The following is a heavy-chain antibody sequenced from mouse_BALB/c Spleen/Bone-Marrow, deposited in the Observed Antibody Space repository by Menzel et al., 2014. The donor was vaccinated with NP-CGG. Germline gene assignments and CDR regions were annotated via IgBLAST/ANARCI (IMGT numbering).Heavy chain of an antibody. J-gene: IGHJ4*01. V-gene: IGHV1-69*02. Sequence: VQLQQSGAELVRPGASVKLSCKAPGYIFTSYWINWVKQRPGQGPEWIGNIYPSDSYTNYNQKFKDKATLTVDKSSSAAYMQLSSPTSEDSAVYYCTRWKLLYSMDYWGQGTSVTVSP. CDR2: IYPSDSYT. CDR3: TRWKLLYSMDY. CDR1: GYIFTSYW.